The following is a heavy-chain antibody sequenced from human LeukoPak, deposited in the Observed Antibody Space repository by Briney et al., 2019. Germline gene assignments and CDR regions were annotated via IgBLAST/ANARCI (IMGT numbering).Heavy chain of an antibody. Sequence: ASVTVSCKASGYTFTSYYMHWVRQAPGQGLEWMGIINPSGGSTSYAQKFQGRVTMTRDTSTSTVYVELSSLRSEDTAVYYCARLSVATGSLDYWGQGTLVTVSS. CDR2: INPSGGST. CDR3: ARLSVATGSLDY. CDR1: GYTFTSYY. D-gene: IGHD2-15*01. V-gene: IGHV1-46*01. J-gene: IGHJ4*02.